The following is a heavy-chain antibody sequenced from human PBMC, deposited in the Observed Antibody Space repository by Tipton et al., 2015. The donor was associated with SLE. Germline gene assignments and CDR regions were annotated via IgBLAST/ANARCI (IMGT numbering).Heavy chain of an antibody. J-gene: IGHJ4*02. V-gene: IGHV4-31*03. D-gene: IGHD6-19*01. CDR3: AKGLQQWHTYYFDY. CDR2: IYYSGST. CDR1: GGSISSGGYY. Sequence: TLSLTCTVSGGSISSGGYYWSWIRQHPGKGLEWIGYIYYSGSTYYNPSLKSRVTISVDTSKNQFSLKLSSVTAADTAVYFCAKGLQQWHTYYFDYWGQGNLVTVSS.